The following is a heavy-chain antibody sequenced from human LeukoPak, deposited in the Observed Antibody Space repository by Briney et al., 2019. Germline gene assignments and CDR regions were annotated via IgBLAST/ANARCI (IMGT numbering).Heavy chain of an antibody. Sequence: SETLSLTCTVSGGSISSYYWSWIRQPAGKGLEWIGRIYTSGSTNYNPSLKSRVTMSVDTSKNQSSLKLSSVTAADTAVYYCARVGDYVWGSYRSNWFDPWSQGTLVTVSS. D-gene: IGHD3-16*02. CDR1: GGSISSYY. CDR3: ARVGDYVWGSYRSNWFDP. J-gene: IGHJ5*02. CDR2: IYTSGST. V-gene: IGHV4-4*07.